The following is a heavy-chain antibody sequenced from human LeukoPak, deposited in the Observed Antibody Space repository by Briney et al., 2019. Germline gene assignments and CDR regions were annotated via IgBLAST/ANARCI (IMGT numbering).Heavy chain of an antibody. Sequence: GGSLRLSCAASGFTFSSYAMSWVRQAPGKGLEWVSAISGSGGSTYYADSVKGRFTISRDNSKNTLYLQMNSLRAEDTAVYYCAKDFFRTNYDILTGPFDYWGRGTLVTVSS. CDR2: ISGSGGST. J-gene: IGHJ4*02. V-gene: IGHV3-23*01. CDR1: GFTFSSYA. CDR3: AKDFFRTNYDILTGPFDY. D-gene: IGHD3-9*01.